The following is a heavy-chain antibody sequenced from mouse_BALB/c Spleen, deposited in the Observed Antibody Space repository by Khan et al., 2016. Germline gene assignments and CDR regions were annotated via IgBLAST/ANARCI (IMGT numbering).Heavy chain of an antibody. CDR3: ARGYAAWFAY. V-gene: IGHV1S135*01. D-gene: IGHD2-14*01. J-gene: IGHJ3*01. CDR2: IDPYYGGT. Sequence: VQLQQSGPELEKPGASVKISCKASGYSFTGYNMNWVKQSNGESLEWIGNIDPYYGGTRYNQKFKGKATLTVDKSSSTAYMQLKSLTSEDPAVXYCARGYAAWFAYWGQGTLVTVSA. CDR1: GYSFTGYN.